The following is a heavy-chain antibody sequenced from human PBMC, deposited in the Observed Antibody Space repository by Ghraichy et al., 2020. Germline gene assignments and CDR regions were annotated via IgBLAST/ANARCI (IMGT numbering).Heavy chain of an antibody. CDR3: ARGYSSSSFFSAYYFDY. D-gene: IGHD6-6*01. V-gene: IGHV4-59*01. CDR1: GGSISSYY. J-gene: IGHJ4*02. Sequence: SETLSLTCTVSGGSISSYYWSWIRQPPGKGLEWIGYIYYSGSTNYNPSLKSRVTISVDTSKNQFSLKLSSVTAADTAVYYCARGYSSSSFFSAYYFDYWGQGTLVTVSS. CDR2: IYYSGST.